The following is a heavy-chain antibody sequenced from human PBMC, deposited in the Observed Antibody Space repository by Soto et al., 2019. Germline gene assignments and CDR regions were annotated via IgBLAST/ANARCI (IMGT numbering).Heavy chain of an antibody. CDR3: ARCYSKSGSYYPFDY. J-gene: IGHJ4*02. D-gene: IGHD1-26*01. V-gene: IGHV1-69*13. CDR1: GVTFSSYA. CDR2: IIPIFGTA. Sequence: SVKVSCKASGVTFSSYAISWVRQAPGQGLEWMGGIIPIFGTANYAQKFQGRVTITADESTSTAYMELSSLRSEDAAVYYCARCYSKSGSYYPFDYWGQGTLVTVSS.